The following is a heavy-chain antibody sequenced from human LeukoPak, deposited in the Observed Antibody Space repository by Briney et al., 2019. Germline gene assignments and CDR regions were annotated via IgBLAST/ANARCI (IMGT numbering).Heavy chain of an antibody. V-gene: IGHV3-21*01. CDR1: GFTFSSYS. CDR3: ARDGGATTSDY. D-gene: IGHD1-26*01. Sequence: PGGSLRLSCAASGFTFSSYSMNWVRQAPGKGLEWVSSISSSSSYKYYADSVKGRFTISRDNAKNSLYLQMSSLRAEDTAVYYCARDGGATTSDYWGQGTLVTVSS. J-gene: IGHJ4*02. CDR2: ISSSSSYK.